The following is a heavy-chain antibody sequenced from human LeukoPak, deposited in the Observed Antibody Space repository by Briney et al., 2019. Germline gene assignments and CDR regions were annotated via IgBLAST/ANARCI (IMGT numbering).Heavy chain of an antibody. CDR3: ASSSYLVVVAAPGEVWFDP. CDR1: GGSISSSSYY. J-gene: IGHJ5*02. V-gene: IGHV4-61*01. Sequence: SETLSLTCTVSGGSISSSSYYWSWIRQPPGKGLEWIGYIYYSGSTNYNPSLKSRVTISVDTSKNQFSLKLSSVTAADTAVYYCASSSYLVVVAAPGEVWFDPWGQGTLVTVSS. D-gene: IGHD2-15*01. CDR2: IYYSGST.